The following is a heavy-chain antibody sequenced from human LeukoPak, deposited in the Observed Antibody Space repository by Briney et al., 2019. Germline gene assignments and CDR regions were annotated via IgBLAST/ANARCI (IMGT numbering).Heavy chain of an antibody. D-gene: IGHD6-19*01. V-gene: IGHV4-34*01. CDR2: INHSGST. J-gene: IGHJ4*02. Sequence: SETLSLTCAVYGGSFSGYYWTWIRQPLGKGLEWIGEINHSGSTNYNPSLKSRVTISVDTSKNQFSLKLSSVTAADTAVYYCARGKGSGWTFDYWGQGTLVTVSS. CDR3: ARGKGSGWTFDY. CDR1: GGSFSGYY.